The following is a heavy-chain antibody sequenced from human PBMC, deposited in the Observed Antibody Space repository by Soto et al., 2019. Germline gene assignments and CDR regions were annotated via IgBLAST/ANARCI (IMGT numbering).Heavy chain of an antibody. CDR3: AGCVQGYNGYFDYYYGMDV. Sequence: ASVKVSCKASGYTFTSYGISWVRQAPGQGLEWMGWISAYNGNTNYAQKLQGRVTMTTDTSTSTAYMELRSLRSDDTAVYYCAGCVQGYNGYFDYYYGMDVWGQGTTVTVSS. V-gene: IGHV1-18*01. CDR1: GYTFTSYG. D-gene: IGHD5-12*01. CDR2: ISAYNGNT. J-gene: IGHJ6*02.